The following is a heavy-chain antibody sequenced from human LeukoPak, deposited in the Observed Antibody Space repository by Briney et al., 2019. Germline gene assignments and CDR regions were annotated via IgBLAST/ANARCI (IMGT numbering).Heavy chain of an antibody. CDR1: GFTFSTYA. D-gene: IGHD4-11*01. Sequence: PGGSLRLSCAASGFTFSTYAMSWVRQAPGKGLERVSLISGSGGSTYYADSVKGRFTISRDNGKNTLSLQMNSLRAEDTALYYCAKERLTTTTFDSWGRGTLVTVSS. CDR3: AKERLTTTTFDS. V-gene: IGHV3-23*01. CDR2: ISGSGGST. J-gene: IGHJ4*02.